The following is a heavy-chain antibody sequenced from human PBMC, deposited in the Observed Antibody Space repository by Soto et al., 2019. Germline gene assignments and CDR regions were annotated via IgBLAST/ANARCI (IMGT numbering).Heavy chain of an antibody. CDR2: ISTSGRNT. J-gene: IGHJ4*02. D-gene: IGHD2-8*01. CDR3: AKGFVGVCYHCSYHFDS. Sequence: GSLRLSCSAPGFTLSSYVMNWVRLAPGEGLACVSGISTSGRNTYYADSVKGRFTISRDNSKNTLYLQMNSLRAEDTAVYYCAKGFVGVCYHCSYHFDSWGQGALVTVSS. CDR1: GFTLSSYV. V-gene: IGHV3-23*01.